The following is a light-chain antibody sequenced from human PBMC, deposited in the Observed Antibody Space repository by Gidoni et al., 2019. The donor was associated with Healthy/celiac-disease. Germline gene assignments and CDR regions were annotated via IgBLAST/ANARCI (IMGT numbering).Light chain of an antibody. V-gene: IGKV1-39*01. J-gene: IGKJ1*01. CDR2: AAS. CDR1: QTISTY. Sequence: DIQMAQSPSSLSVSVGDRVTITCRASQTISTYLNWYQQKPGKAPKVVIYAASSLQSGVPSRFSGSGSGTDFTLTISSLQPEDFATYYCQQSYSTPWTFGQXTKVEIK. CDR3: QQSYSTPWT.